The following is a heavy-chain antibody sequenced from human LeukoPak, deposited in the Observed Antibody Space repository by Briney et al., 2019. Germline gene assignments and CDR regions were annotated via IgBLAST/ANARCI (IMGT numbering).Heavy chain of an antibody. J-gene: IGHJ4*02. CDR3: AKDISWGSYIS. D-gene: IGHD3-16*01. CDR1: VFTFSNYG. CDR2: ISGSGGTT. V-gene: IGHV3-23*01. Sequence: GGTLRLSCAASVFTFSNYGMNWVRQAPGKGLEWVSGISGSGGTTYYADSVKGRFTISRDNSKNTLYLQMNSLRAEDTAVYYCAKDISWGSYISWGQGTLVTVSS.